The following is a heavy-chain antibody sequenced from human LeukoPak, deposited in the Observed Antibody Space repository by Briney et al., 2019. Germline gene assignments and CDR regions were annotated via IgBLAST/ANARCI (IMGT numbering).Heavy chain of an antibody. D-gene: IGHD3-16*01. CDR2: IYHTGST. CDR1: GGSISSYKW. Sequence: SGTLSLTCAVSGGSISSYKWWSCVRQPPGKGLEWVGEIYHTGSTNSNPSLKSRVAISVDKSKSQFSLKLSSVTAADTAVYYCARDRSLGELTTESPSFDSWGQGTLVTVSS. J-gene: IGHJ4*02. V-gene: IGHV4-4*02. CDR3: ARDRSLGELTTESPSFDS.